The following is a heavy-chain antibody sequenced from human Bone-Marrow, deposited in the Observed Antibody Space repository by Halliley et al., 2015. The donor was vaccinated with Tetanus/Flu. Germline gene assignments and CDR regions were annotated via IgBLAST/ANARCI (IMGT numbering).Heavy chain of an antibody. Sequence: GYVYSTGAPYYPPSLKSRVAISIDTSKNQFSLDVYSVTAADTAVYYCGRESPDSSGYFLFDSWGQGTLVTVSS. D-gene: IGHD5-18*01. J-gene: IGHJ4*02. CDR3: GRESPDSSGYFLFDS. CDR2: VYSTGAP. V-gene: IGHV4-30-4*01.